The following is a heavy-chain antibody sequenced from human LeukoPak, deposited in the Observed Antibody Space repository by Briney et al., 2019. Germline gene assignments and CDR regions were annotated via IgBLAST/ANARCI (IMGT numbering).Heavy chain of an antibody. CDR3: AKEHVDTAMGFDY. D-gene: IGHD5-18*01. V-gene: IGHV3-23*01. J-gene: IGHJ4*02. CDR1: GFTFSSYG. CDR2: ISGGGDST. Sequence: GGSLRLSCAASGFTFSSYGMTWVRQAPGKGLEWVSVISGGGDSTHYADSVKGRFIISRDNSKNTLYLQMNSLRAEDTAVYYCAKEHVDTAMGFDYWGQGTLVTVSS.